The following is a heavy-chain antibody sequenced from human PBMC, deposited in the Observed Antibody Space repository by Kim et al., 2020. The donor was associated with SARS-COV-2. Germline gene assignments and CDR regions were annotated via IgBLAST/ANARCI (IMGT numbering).Heavy chain of an antibody. CDR1: GFTFSSYA. V-gene: IGHV3-23*01. CDR2: VSGSGGST. Sequence: LSLTCAASGFTFSSYAMSWVRQAPGKGPEWVSLVSGSGGSTYHADSVKGRFAISRDNSKKTLYLQMNSLRAEDTALYYCAKRESNNWSFFDYWGQGTLVTVSS. CDR3: AKRESNNWSFFDY. J-gene: IGHJ4*02. D-gene: IGHD1-1*01.